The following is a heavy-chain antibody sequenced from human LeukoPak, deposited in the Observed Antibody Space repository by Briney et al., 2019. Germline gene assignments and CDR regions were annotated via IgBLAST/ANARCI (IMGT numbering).Heavy chain of an antibody. Sequence: SETLSLTCTVSGGSISSYYWSWIRQPPGKGLEWIGYIYYSGSTNYNPSLKSRVTISVDTSKNQFSLKLSSVTAADTAVYYCARIAAAGTGYNWFDPWGQGTLVTVSS. V-gene: IGHV4-59*01. CDR3: ARIAAAGTGYNWFDP. D-gene: IGHD6-13*01. J-gene: IGHJ5*02. CDR1: GGSISSYY. CDR2: IYYSGST.